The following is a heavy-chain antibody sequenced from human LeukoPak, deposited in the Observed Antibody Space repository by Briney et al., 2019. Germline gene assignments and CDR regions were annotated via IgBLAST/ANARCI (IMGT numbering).Heavy chain of an antibody. CDR3: ARAPSISPAGFFDY. CDR2: TRNKAKSYTT. D-gene: IGHD6-13*01. J-gene: IGHJ4*02. V-gene: IGHV3-72*01. CDR1: GFTFSDHH. Sequence: GGSLRLSCEASGFTFSDHHMDWVRQAPGKGLEWVGRTRNKAKSYTTEYAASVKGRFTASRDDSKNSLYLQMNSLNTEDTAVYYCARAPSISPAGFFDYWGQGTLVTVSS.